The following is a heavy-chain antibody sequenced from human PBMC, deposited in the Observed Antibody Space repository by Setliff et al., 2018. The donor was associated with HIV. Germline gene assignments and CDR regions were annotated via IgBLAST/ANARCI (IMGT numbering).Heavy chain of an antibody. J-gene: IGHJ6*03. D-gene: IGHD3-9*01. Sequence: LSLTCAVYNGSFNGYYWSWIRQPPGKGLEWIGEINHSGGTTYNPSLNGRVGISVDTSKNQFSLKLTSVTAADTAVYYCARHPRHYNILTGYRCYYMDVWGKGTTVTVSS. V-gene: IGHV4-34*01. CDR2: INHSGGT. CDR1: NGSFNGYY. CDR3: ARHPRHYNILTGYRCYYMDV.